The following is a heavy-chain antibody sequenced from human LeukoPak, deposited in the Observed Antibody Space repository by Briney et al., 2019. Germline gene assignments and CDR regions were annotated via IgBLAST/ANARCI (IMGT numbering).Heavy chain of an antibody. V-gene: IGHV1-8*01. CDR2: MSPNSGDT. Sequence: VKVSCKASXYTXTSXDFNWXRXATGQRPXWMGWMSPNSGDTGYAQKFQDRVTMTRNTSISTAYMELSSLRSDDTAVYYCARGPPNWGYDYWGPGTLVTVSP. CDR3: ARGPPNWGYDY. CDR1: XYTXTSXD. D-gene: IGHD7-27*01. J-gene: IGHJ4*02.